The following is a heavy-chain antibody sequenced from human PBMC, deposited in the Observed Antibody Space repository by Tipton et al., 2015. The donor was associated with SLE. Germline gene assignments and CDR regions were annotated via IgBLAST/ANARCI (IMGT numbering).Heavy chain of an antibody. J-gene: IGHJ2*01. CDR2: IYHSGST. CDR3: ARDLGAGWGGHWYFDL. CDR1: GGSINGYY. Sequence: TLSLTCTVSGGSINGYYWNWFRQPPGRELEWIGYIYHSGSTNYNPSLQSRVTMSVDTSKNQFSLKLSSVTTADTAVYYCARDLGAGWGGHWYFDLWGRGTLLTVSS. D-gene: IGHD3-16*01. V-gene: IGHV4-59*01.